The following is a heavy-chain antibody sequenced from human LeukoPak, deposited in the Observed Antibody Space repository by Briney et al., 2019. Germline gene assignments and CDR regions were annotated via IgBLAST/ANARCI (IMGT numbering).Heavy chain of an antibody. CDR3: ARDGAARPYYYGSGSPQGGYYYYMDV. Sequence: SVKVSRKASGVTFISYAISWVRHAPGQGLEWGGGGIPIFGTAHYVQKLQCKVTITADESTSTAYMERSSLRSEDTAVYYCARDGAARPYYYGSGSPQGGYYYYMDVWGKGTTVSVSS. D-gene: IGHD3-10*01. V-gene: IGHV1-69*13. J-gene: IGHJ6*03. CDR1: GVTFISYA. CDR2: GIPIFGTA.